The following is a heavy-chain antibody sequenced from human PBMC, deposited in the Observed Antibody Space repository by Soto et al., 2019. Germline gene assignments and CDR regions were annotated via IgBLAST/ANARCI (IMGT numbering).Heavy chain of an antibody. Sequence: QVQVVESGGGVVQPGRSLRLSCAASGFTFSGFAMHWVRQAPGKGLEWVAVISYDGSNKYYADSVKGRFTISRDNSTNTLYVPMNSLRAEDTAVYYCARFKGCSGGSCYSHFDYWGQGTLVTVSS. CDR2: ISYDGSNK. V-gene: IGHV3-30-3*01. CDR3: ARFKGCSGGSCYSHFDY. J-gene: IGHJ4*02. D-gene: IGHD2-15*01. CDR1: GFTFSGFA.